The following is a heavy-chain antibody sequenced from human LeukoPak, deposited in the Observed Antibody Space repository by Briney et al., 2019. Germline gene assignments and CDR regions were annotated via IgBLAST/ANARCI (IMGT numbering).Heavy chain of an antibody. D-gene: IGHD3-10*01. Sequence: GGSLRLSCAASGFTVSSNYMSWVRQAPGKGLEWVSVIYGGGSTHYADSVKGRFTISRHNSKNTLYLQMNSLRAEDAAVYYCARSFGTYYGMDVWGQGTTVTVSS. CDR3: ARSFGTYYGMDV. J-gene: IGHJ6*02. V-gene: IGHV3-53*04. CDR1: GFTVSSNY. CDR2: IYGGGST.